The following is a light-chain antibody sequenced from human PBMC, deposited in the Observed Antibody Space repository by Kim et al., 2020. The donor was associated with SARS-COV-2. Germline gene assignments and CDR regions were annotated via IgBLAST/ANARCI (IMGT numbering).Light chain of an antibody. Sequence: SYELTQPPSVSVAPGKTASITCGGDNLGRKSVHWFQQKPGQAPILVIYYGSDRPSEIPERFSGSISGDTATLTISRVGAGDDADYYCQVWDTSSDHRVFGGGTRLTVL. V-gene: IGLV3-21*04. CDR3: QVWDTSSDHRV. J-gene: IGLJ3*02. CDR1: NLGRKS. CDR2: YGS.